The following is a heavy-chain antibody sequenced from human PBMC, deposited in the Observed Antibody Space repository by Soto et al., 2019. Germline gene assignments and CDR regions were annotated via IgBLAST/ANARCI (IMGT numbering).Heavy chain of an antibody. Sequence: PSETLSLTCTVSGGSISSSTYYWGWIRQPPGKGLEWIGNIYYSGSTYYNPSLKSRVTISVDTSKNQFSLKLSSVTAADTAMYFCASHARGSCYSRGQGTLVTVSS. CDR2: IYYSGST. D-gene: IGHD2-15*01. V-gene: IGHV4-39*01. CDR3: ASHARGSCYS. J-gene: IGHJ4*02. CDR1: GGSISSSTYY.